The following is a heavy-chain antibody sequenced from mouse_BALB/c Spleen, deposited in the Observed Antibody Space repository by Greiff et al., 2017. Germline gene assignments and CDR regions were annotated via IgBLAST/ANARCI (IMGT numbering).Heavy chain of an antibody. D-gene: IGHD2-3*01. CDR3: ARHDGYYGIYGYYAMDY. CDR1: GYSITSDYA. CDR2: ISYSGST. Sequence: EVQLVESGPGLVKPSQSLSLTCTVTGYSITSDYAWNWIRQFPGNTLEWMGYISYSGSTSYNPSLKSRISITRDTSKNQFFLQLNSVTTEDTATYYCARHDGYYGIYGYYAMDYWGQGTSVTVSS. V-gene: IGHV3-2*02. J-gene: IGHJ4*01.